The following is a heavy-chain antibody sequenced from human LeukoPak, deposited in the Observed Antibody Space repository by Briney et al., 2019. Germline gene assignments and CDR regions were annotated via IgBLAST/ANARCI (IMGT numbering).Heavy chain of an antibody. J-gene: IGHJ4*02. CDR2: IRDSGGGT. V-gene: IGHV3-23*01. CDR1: GLTLNNLA. Sequence: PGGSLRLSCAASGLTLNNLAMSWVRQAPGKGLEWVAAIRDSGGGTYYADSVKGQFTISRDNSKNMLYLQMNSLRAEDTAVYYCAKVVGLDYWGQGTLVTVSS. CDR3: AKVVGLDY.